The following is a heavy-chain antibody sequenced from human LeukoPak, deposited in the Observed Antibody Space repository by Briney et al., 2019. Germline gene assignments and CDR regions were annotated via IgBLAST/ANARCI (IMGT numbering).Heavy chain of an antibody. D-gene: IGHD3-10*01. CDR2: ISYDGSNK. Sequence: GGSLRLSCAASGFTFSSYAMHWVRQAPGKGLEWVAVISYDGSNKYYADSVKGRFTISRDNSKNTLYLQMNSLRAEDTAVYYCARDAGRRFFDMWGQGTMVTVSS. CDR3: ARDAGRRFFDM. CDR1: GFTFSSYA. V-gene: IGHV3-30*04. J-gene: IGHJ3*02.